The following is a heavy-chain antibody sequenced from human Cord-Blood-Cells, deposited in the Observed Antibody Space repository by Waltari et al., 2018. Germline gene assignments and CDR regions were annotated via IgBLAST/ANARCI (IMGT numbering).Heavy chain of an antibody. CDR1: GYTFTSYG. CDR3: AAVVVVPAAPLYYYGMDV. J-gene: IGHJ6*02. Sequence: QVQLVQSGAEVKKPGASVKVSCKASGYTFTSYGISWVRQAPGQGLEWMGWISAYNGNTNYAQKHQGRVTMTTDTSTSTAYMELRSLRSDDTAVYYCAAVVVVPAAPLYYYGMDVWGQGTTVTVSS. D-gene: IGHD2-2*01. CDR2: ISAYNGNT. V-gene: IGHV1-18*01.